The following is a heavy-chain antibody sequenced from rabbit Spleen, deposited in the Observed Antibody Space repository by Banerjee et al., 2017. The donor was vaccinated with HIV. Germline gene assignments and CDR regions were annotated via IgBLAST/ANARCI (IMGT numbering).Heavy chain of an antibody. D-gene: IGHD6-1*01. J-gene: IGHJ4*01. Sequence: QSLEESGGDLVKPGASLTLTCTASGFSFSGDYYVCWVRQAPGKGLEWIACIYAASSGGTYYASWPKGRFTISKTSSTTVTLQMTSLTAADTATYFCAEIAYGGGVNNLWGQGTLVTVS. CDR2: IYAASSGGT. CDR3: AEIAYGGGVNNL. V-gene: IGHV1S40*01. CDR1: GFSFSGDYY.